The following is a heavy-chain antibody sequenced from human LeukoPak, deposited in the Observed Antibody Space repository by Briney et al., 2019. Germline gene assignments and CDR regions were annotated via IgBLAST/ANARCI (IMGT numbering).Heavy chain of an antibody. J-gene: IGHJ3*02. CDR1: RFTFSNYW. CDR2: INQDGSER. D-gene: IGHD1-26*01. Sequence: PGGALRLSCAASRFTFSNYWMTWVRQAPGKGLEWVANINQDGSERYYVDSVKGRFTISRDNAKNSLYLQMNSLRSEDMAFYYCAKGGSGSYSLDAFDIWGQGTMVTVSS. CDR3: AKGGSGSYSLDAFDI. V-gene: IGHV3-7*03.